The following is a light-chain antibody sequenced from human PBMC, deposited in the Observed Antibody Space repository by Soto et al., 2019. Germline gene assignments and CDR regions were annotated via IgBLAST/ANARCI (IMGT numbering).Light chain of an antibody. CDR3: QQYNNWPLT. J-gene: IGKJ4*01. CDR2: GAS. Sequence: EVVMSQSPATLSVSPGERATLSCRASQSVSSNLAWYRQKPGQAPRLLIYGASTRATGIPASFSGSGSGTEFTLTISSLQSEDFALYSCQQYNNWPLTFGGGTKVEIK. V-gene: IGKV3-15*01. CDR1: QSVSSN.